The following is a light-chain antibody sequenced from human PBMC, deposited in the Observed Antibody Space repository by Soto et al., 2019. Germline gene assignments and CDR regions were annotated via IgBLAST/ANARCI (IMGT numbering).Light chain of an antibody. Sequence: EIVLTQSPGTLSLSPGERATLSCRASQSVSSIYLAWYQQKPGQAPRLLIFGASGRATGIPDRFSGSGSGTDFTLTISRLETEDFAVYYCQQYGTSLVTFGQGTKLEIK. CDR1: QSVSSIY. J-gene: IGKJ2*01. CDR3: QQYGTSLVT. CDR2: GAS. V-gene: IGKV3-20*01.